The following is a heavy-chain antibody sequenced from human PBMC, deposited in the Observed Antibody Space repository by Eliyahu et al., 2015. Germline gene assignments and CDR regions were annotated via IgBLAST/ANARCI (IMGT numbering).Heavy chain of an antibody. J-gene: IGHJ2*01. D-gene: IGHD3-22*01. Sequence: QVQLVEXGGGVVQPGGSLRLSCAASXXXFSXXGIHWVRQAPGKGLEWVAVVSYDGSHKXYADSVKGRFTVSRDNSKNTLDLQMNTLRDDDTAVYYCARDSYYDNSGYSGGWSWCLDLWGRGTLVTVSS. CDR1: XXXFSXXG. V-gene: IGHV3-30*03. CDR3: ARDSYYDNSGYSGGWSWCLDL. CDR2: VSYDGSHK.